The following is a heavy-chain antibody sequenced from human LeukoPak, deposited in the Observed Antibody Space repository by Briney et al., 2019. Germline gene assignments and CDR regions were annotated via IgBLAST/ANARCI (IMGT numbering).Heavy chain of an antibody. CDR3: ARKNDLINAAFDI. CDR1: GFTVSSNS. V-gene: IGHV3-53*01. CDR2: TYSDTNT. J-gene: IGHJ3*02. D-gene: IGHD1-1*01. Sequence: GGSLRLSCAASGFTVSSNSMSWVRQAPGKGLEWVSITYSDTNTNYADSVKGRFTISRDNSKNTLSLQMNSLRAEDTAVYYCARKNDLINAAFDIWGQGTVVTVSS.